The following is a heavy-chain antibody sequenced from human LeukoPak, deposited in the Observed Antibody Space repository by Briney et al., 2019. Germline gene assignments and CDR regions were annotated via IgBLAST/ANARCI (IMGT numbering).Heavy chain of an antibody. D-gene: IGHD4-17*01. CDR1: GGSISSRNW. CDR3: ARANDYGDPLPRYMDV. CDR2: IYLSGST. Sequence: PSGTLSLTCAVSGGSISSRNWWSWVRQPPGKGLEWIGEIYLSGSTNYNPSLKSRVTISVDKSKNQFSLKLTSVTAADTAVYYRARANDYGDPLPRYMDVWGKGTTVTVSS. J-gene: IGHJ6*03. V-gene: IGHV4-4*02.